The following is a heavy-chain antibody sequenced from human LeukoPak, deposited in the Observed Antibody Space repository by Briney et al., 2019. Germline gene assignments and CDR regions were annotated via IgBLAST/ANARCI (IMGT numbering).Heavy chain of an antibody. D-gene: IGHD3-22*01. Sequence: SETLSLTCAVYGGSFSVYYWSWIRQPPGKGLEWIGEINHSGSTTYNPSLKSRVTISVDTSKTQFSLKLSSVTAADTAVYYCARTTSGDYYDSSGYRLGYFDYWGQGTLVTVSS. CDR2: INHSGST. CDR3: ARTTSGDYYDSSGYRLGYFDY. V-gene: IGHV4-34*01. CDR1: GGSFSVYY. J-gene: IGHJ4*02.